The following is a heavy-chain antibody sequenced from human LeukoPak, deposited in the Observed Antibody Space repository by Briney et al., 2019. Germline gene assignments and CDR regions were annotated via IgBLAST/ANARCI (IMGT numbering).Heavy chain of an antibody. CDR1: GFHFSRYG. CDR3: ATDAGHSVRGLE. CDR2: IWNDRSNK. J-gene: IGHJ4*02. Sequence: QAGGSLRTSCAAPGFHFSRYGMHWVRQAPGKGPEWVAAIWNDRSNKYYAHSVKGRFTISRDNSKNTLYLQMNSLRAEDTAVYYCATDAGHSVRGLEWGQGTLVTVSS. D-gene: IGHD3-10*01. V-gene: IGHV3-33*01.